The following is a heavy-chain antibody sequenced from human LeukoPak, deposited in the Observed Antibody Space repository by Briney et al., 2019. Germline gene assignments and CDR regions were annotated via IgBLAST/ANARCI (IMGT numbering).Heavy chain of an antibody. CDR2: FIGADGDT. V-gene: IGHV3-23*01. D-gene: IGHD5-24*01. CDR1: GFNFINFP. Sequence: PGGALRLSCAASGFNFINFPMTWFRQAPGKGLEWVSFIGADGDTNYAESAKARFTISRDNSKKTLFLEMHTLRVEDTAVYYCAKWNRMANREFFDWGQGTLVVVAS. CDR3: AKWNRMANREFFD. J-gene: IGHJ4*02.